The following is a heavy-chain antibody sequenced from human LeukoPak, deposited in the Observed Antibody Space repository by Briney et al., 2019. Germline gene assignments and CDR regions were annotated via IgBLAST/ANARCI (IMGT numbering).Heavy chain of an antibody. CDR3: ARGEDVNMVRGRGMDV. CDR2: ISSSSSYI. Sequence: KPGGSLRLSCAASGFTFSSYSMNWVRQAPGKGLEWVSSISSSSSYIYYADSVKCRFTISRDNAKNSLYLQMNSLRAEDTAVYYCARGEDVNMVRGRGMDVWGQGTTVTVSS. D-gene: IGHD3-10*01. V-gene: IGHV3-21*01. CDR1: GFTFSSYS. J-gene: IGHJ6*02.